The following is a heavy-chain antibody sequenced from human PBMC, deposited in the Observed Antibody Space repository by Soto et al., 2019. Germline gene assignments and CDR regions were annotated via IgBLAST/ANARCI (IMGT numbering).Heavy chain of an antibody. CDR2: MNPNSGNT. CDR3: ATMDTAMDHFDY. Sequence: QVQLVQSGAEVKKPGASVKVSCKASGYTFTSYDINWVRQATGQGLEWMGWMNPNSGNTGYAQKFQGRGTITRNTSITTAYMELSTLRSEDTAVYYCATMDTAMDHFDYWGQGILVTVSS. V-gene: IGHV1-8*01. CDR1: GYTFTSYD. J-gene: IGHJ4*02. D-gene: IGHD5-18*01.